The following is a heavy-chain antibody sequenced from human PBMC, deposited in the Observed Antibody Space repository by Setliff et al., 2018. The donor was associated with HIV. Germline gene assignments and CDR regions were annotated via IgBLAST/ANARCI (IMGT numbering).Heavy chain of an antibody. V-gene: IGHV7-4-1*02. CDR3: ARDSSEYYDIWTGEYHYMDV. CDR2: INTNTWDP. D-gene: IGHD3-9*01. Sequence: ASVKVSCKASGYRFTSYAMNWVRQAPGQGLEWMGWINTNTWDPTYAQAFTGRLVFSLDTALSTAYLEISDLKAEDSAVYYCARDSSEYYDIWTGEYHYMDVWGTGTTVTVSS. CDR1: GYRFTSYA. J-gene: IGHJ6*03.